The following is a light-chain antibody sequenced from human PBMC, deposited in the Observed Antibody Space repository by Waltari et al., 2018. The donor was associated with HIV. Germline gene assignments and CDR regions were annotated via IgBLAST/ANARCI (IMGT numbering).Light chain of an antibody. CDR2: QDV. CDR3: QSAHNSHTI. Sequence: SSDLPQAPSVSVTPGLTAKIPCSGLASARHFVSWSRQKPGQAPMIIIFQDVQRPSGIPARFSASTSGTIATLTISEVQAEDEADYYCQSAHNSHTIFGGGTKLTVL. CDR1: ASARHF. V-gene: IGLV3-25*03. J-gene: IGLJ2*01.